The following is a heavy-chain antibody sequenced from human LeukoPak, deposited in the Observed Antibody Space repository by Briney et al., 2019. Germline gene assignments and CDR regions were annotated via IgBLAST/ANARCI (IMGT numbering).Heavy chain of an antibody. D-gene: IGHD1-26*01. Sequence: GGPLRLSCAASGFNFSTYAITWVRQAPGKGLEGVAGITGSGSRTHYADSVRGRFTISRDNSKNTLYLQMSSLRAEDMAIYFCAKEVGATSSYYTMDVWGQGTTVTVSS. J-gene: IGHJ6*02. CDR2: ITGSGSRT. CDR1: GFNFSTYA. V-gene: IGHV3-23*01. CDR3: AKEVGATSSYYTMDV.